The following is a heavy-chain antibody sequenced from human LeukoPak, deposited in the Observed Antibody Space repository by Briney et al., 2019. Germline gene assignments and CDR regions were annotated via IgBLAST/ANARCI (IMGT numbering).Heavy chain of an antibody. J-gene: IGHJ4*02. V-gene: IGHV3-23*01. CDR3: ARGFSGYGDYVDY. CDR2: ISDSGANT. Sequence: GGSLRLSCAASGFTFSTYAMSWVRQAPGKGLEWVSTISDSGANTYYADSVRGRFTISRDNSKNTLYLQKNSLRAEDTAVYYCARGFSGYGDYVDYWGQGTLVTVSS. CDR1: GFTFSTYA. D-gene: IGHD3-10*01.